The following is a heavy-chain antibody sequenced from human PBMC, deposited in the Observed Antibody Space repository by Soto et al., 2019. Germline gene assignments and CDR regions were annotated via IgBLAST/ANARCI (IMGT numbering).Heavy chain of an antibody. D-gene: IGHD2-2*01. Sequence: VKLCSKASGGTLSSYARSSLRQAPGQGLEWMGGIIPIFGTANYAQKFQGRVTITADESTSTAYMELSSLRSEDTAVYYCARDIVVVPAANFKGYSSSWYNWFDPWGQGTLVTVS. V-gene: IGHV1-69*13. J-gene: IGHJ5*02. CDR2: IIPIFGTA. CDR3: ARDIVVVPAANFKGYSSSWYNWFDP. CDR1: GGTLSSYA.